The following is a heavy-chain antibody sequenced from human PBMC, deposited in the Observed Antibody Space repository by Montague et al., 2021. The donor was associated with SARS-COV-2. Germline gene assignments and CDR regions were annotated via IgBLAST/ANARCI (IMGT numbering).Heavy chain of an antibody. Sequence: SETLSLTCTVSGDSISYFYWSWIRQPAGKGLEWIGRVSSSGSTNYNPSLNSRVTMSVDTSKKQFSLRLSSVTAADTAVYYCARCGAQTWFGESVCYLDYWGRGTLVTVSS. CDR1: GDSISYFY. D-gene: IGHD3-10*01. CDR2: VSSSGST. V-gene: IGHV4-4*07. J-gene: IGHJ4*02. CDR3: ARCGAQTWFGESVCYLDY.